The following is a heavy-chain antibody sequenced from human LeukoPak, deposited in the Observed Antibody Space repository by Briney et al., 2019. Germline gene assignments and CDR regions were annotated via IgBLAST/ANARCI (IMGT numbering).Heavy chain of an antibody. V-gene: IGHV3-73*01. CDR2: IRSKANSYAT. D-gene: IGHD3-3*01. Sequence: PGGSLRLSCAASGFTFSGSAMHWVRQASGKGLEWVGRIRSKANSYATAYAASVKGRFTISRDDSKNTAYLQMNSLKTEDTAVYYCARGEYYDFWSGGYYYYMDVWGKGTTVTVSS. J-gene: IGHJ6*03. CDR3: ARGEYYDFWSGGYYYYMDV. CDR1: GFTFSGSA.